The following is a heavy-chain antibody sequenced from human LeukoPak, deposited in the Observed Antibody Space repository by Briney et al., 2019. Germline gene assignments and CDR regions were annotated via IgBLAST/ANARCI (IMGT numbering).Heavy chain of an antibody. Sequence: GRSPRLPCAASGFTASSYGMRWGRQAPGKGLERVAVIWDVGGNKYYADYVEGRFTISRDNSKNTLYLQMNSLRAEDTAVYYSARDFSAVAAAGPDYYYYGMDVWGQGTTVTVSS. CDR2: IWDVGGNK. J-gene: IGHJ6*02. V-gene: IGHV3-33*01. CDR1: GFTASSYG. CDR3: ARDFSAVAAAGPDYYYYGMDV. D-gene: IGHD6-13*01.